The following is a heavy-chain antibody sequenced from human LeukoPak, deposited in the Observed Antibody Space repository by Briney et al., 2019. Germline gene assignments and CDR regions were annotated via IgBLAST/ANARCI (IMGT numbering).Heavy chain of an antibody. CDR2: ISAYNGNT. D-gene: IGHD3-3*01. CDR3: ASSEDYDFWSGYYTFDY. V-gene: IGHV1-18*01. Sequence: ASVKVPCKASGYTFTSYGISWVRQAPGQGLEWMGWISAYNGNTNYAQKLQGRVTMTTDTSTSTAYMELRSLRSDDTAVYYCASSEDYDFWSGYYTFDYWGQGTLVTVSP. CDR1: GYTFTSYG. J-gene: IGHJ4*02.